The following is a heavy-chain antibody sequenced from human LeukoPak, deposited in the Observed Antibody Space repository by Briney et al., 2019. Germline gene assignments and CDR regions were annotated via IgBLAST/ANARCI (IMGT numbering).Heavy chain of an antibody. D-gene: IGHD6-19*01. CDR1: GGSFSGYY. Sequence: SETLSLTCAVYGGSFSGYYWSWIRQPPGKGLEWIGEINHSGNTNYNPSLKSRVTISVDTSKNQFSMKLSSVTAADTAVYYCAREIGSSGWLRFDPWGQGTLVTVSS. J-gene: IGHJ5*02. CDR3: AREIGSSGWLRFDP. CDR2: INHSGNT. V-gene: IGHV4-34*01.